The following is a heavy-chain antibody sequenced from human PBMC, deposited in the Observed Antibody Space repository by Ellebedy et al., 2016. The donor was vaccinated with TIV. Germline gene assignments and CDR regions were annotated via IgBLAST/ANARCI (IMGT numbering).Heavy chain of an antibody. CDR1: GFIFSGYW. Sequence: GESLKISXAASGFIFSGYWMSWVSQAPGKGLEWVANIKDDGSEKYYADSVKGRFTISRDNGRTSLYLQMNSLRGDDTAVYFCAREIVGNWVDFDHWGQGTLVTVSS. V-gene: IGHV3-7*04. J-gene: IGHJ4*02. D-gene: IGHD1-26*01. CDR2: IKDDGSEK. CDR3: AREIVGNWVDFDH.